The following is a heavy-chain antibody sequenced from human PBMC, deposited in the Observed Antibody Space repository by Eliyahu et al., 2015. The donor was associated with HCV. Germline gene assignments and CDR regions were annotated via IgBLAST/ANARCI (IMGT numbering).Heavy chain of an antibody. D-gene: IGHD3-3*01. CDR3: AADPHLYDFWSGYYLFDY. V-gene: IGHV1-58*01. J-gene: IGHJ4*02. CDR1: GFTFTSSA. Sequence: QMQLVQSGPEVKKPGTSVKVSCKASGFTFTSSAVQWVRQARGQRLEWIGWIVVGSGNTNYAQKFQERVTITRDMSTSTAYMELSSLRSEDTAVYYCAADPHLYDFWSGYYLFDYWGQGTLVTVSS. CDR2: IVVGSGNT.